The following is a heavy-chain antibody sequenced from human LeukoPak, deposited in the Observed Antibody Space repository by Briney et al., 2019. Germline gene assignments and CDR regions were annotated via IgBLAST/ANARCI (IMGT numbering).Heavy chain of an antibody. J-gene: IGHJ3*01. CDR2: IYAGDSDT. D-gene: IGHD3-10*01. V-gene: IGHV5-51*01. CDR1: GYTFTSFW. CDR3: ARRDPFMGDALDS. Sequence: GESLKISCKGSGYTFTSFWIAWVRQMPGKGLEWMGIIYAGDSDTRYSPSFQGQVTISVDKSNSTAYLHWSSLTTSDTAMYFCARRDPFMGDALDSWGRGTMVTVAS.